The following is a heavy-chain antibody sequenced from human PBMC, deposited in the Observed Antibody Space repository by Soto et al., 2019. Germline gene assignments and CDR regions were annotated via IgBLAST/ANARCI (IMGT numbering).Heavy chain of an antibody. CDR3: ASISTSP. CDR1: GFTLSDHY. Sequence: GGSLRLSCAASGFTLSDHYMSWIRQAPGKGLEWIGYSSNSGSFTRYADSVKGRFTISSDNAKNSLYLQMNSLRAEDTAVYYCASISTSPWVQGTLVTVSS. CDR2: SSNSGSFT. V-gene: IGHV3-11*03. J-gene: IGHJ5*02.